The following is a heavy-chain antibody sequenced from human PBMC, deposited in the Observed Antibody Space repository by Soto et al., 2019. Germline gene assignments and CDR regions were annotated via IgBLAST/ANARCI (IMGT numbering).Heavy chain of an antibody. V-gene: IGHV1-69*13. D-gene: IGHD7-27*01. CDR2: IIPIFGTA. CDR3: AAKNWGTVAFDI. J-gene: IGHJ3*02. CDR1: GGTFSSYA. Sequence: ASVKVSCKASGGTFSSYAISWVRQAPGQGLEWMGGIIPIFGTANYAQKFQGRVTITADESTSTAYMELSSLRSEDTAVYYCAAKNWGTVAFDIWGQGTMVTVSS.